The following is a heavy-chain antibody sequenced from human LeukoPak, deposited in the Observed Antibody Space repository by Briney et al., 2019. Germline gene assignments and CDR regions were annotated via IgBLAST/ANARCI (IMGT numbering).Heavy chain of an antibody. J-gene: IGHJ4*02. D-gene: IGHD3-3*01. CDR1: GFTFSSYG. Sequence: GGSLRLSCAASGFTFSSYGMHWVRQAPGKGLEWVAFIRYDGSNKYYADSVKGRFTISRDNSKNTLYLQMNSLRAEDTAVYYCAKNYDFWGGYYVFDYWGQGTLVTVSS. CDR2: IRYDGSNK. V-gene: IGHV3-30*02. CDR3: AKNYDFWGGYYVFDY.